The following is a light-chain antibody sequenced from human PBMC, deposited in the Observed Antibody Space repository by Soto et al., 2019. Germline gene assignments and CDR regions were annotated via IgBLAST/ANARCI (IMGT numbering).Light chain of an antibody. V-gene: IGLV2-11*01. CDR2: DVT. Sequence: QSALTQPRSVSGSPGQSVTISCTGTSGDVGGYNYVSWYQQHPGKAPQLMIYDVTKRPSGVPDRFSGSKSGNTASLSISGLQAEDEADYYCCSYAGSFTLVFGGGTKLTVL. J-gene: IGLJ2*01. CDR3: CSYAGSFTLV. CDR1: SGDVGGYNY.